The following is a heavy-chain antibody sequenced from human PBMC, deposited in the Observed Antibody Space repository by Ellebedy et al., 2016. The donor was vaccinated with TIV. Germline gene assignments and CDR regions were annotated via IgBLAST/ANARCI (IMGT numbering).Heavy chain of an antibody. CDR1: GFSFSSYD. D-gene: IGHD1-1*01. CDR2: ISYDGSHR. Sequence: GESLKISCSASGFSFSSYDMHWVRQAPGKGLEWVSIISYDGSHRYYADSVKGRFTISRDISKNTLYLQMNSLRAEDTAVYYCAREHMTSTGSPLDSWGQGTLVTVSS. V-gene: IGHV3-30-3*01. CDR3: AREHMTSTGSPLDS. J-gene: IGHJ4*02.